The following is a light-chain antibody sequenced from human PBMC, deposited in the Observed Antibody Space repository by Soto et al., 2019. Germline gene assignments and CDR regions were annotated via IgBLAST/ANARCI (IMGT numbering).Light chain of an antibody. CDR1: NSGSKS. J-gene: IGLJ2*01. CDR2: DDS. V-gene: IGLV3-21*02. CDR3: QVWDSSSDHVV. Sequence: SYELTQPPSVSVAPGQTARITCGGNNSGSKSVHWYQQKPGQAPVLVVYDDSDRPSGSPERFSGSNTGNTATLIISRVEAGDEADYYGQVWDSSSDHVVFGGGTKLTVL.